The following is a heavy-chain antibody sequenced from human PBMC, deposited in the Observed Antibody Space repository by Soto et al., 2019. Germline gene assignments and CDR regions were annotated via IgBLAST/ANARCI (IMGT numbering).Heavy chain of an antibody. CDR2: IYYSGST. CDR3: ARSARITIFGVVIIKYWFDP. CDR1: GGSISSSSYY. Sequence: SETLSLTCTVSGGSISSSSYYWGWIRQPPGKGLEWIGSIYYSGSTYYNPSLKSRVTISVDTSKNQFSLKLSSVTAADTAVYYCARSARITIFGVVIIKYWFDPWGQGTLVTVSS. D-gene: IGHD3-3*01. V-gene: IGHV4-39*01. J-gene: IGHJ5*02.